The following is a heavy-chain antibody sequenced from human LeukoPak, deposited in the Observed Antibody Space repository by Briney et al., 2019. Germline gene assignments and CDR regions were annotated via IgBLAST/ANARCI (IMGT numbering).Heavy chain of an antibody. V-gene: IGHV1-8*02. J-gene: IGHJ4*02. CDR2: MNPNSGNT. CDR3: ARTPYDSSGYYSDY. CDR1: GGTFSSYA. Sequence: ASVKVSCKASGGTFSSYAISWVRQATGQGLEWMGWMNPNSGNTGYAQKFQGRVTMTRNTSISTAYMELSSLRSEDTAVYYCARTPYDSSGYYSDYWGQGTLVTVSS. D-gene: IGHD3-22*01.